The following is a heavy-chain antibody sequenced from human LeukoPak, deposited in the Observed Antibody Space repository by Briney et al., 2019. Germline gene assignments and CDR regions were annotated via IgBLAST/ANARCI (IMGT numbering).Heavy chain of an antibody. D-gene: IGHD3-10*01. V-gene: IGHV4-34*01. CDR2: INHGGST. Sequence: SETLSLTCAVYGGSFSGYYWSWIRQPPGKGLEWIGEINHGGSTNYNPSLKSRVTISVDTSKNQFSLKLSSVTAADTAVYYCARVRILWFGELDAFDIWGQGTMVTVSS. J-gene: IGHJ3*02. CDR3: ARVRILWFGELDAFDI. CDR1: GGSFSGYY.